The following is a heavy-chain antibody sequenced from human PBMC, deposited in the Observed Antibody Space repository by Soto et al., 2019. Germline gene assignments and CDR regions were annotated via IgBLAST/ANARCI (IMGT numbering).Heavy chain of an antibody. CDR2: IYYSGST. CDR1: GDSISSNS. Sequence: PSETLSLTCTVSGDSISSNSWSWIRQPPGMGLEWIGDIYYSGSTKHNPSLKSRVTISVDTSKNQFSLKLSSVTAADTSVYYCARSHYDILTGYYGYFDYWGQGTLVTVS. V-gene: IGHV4-59*08. D-gene: IGHD3-9*01. CDR3: ARSHYDILTGYYGYFDY. J-gene: IGHJ4*02.